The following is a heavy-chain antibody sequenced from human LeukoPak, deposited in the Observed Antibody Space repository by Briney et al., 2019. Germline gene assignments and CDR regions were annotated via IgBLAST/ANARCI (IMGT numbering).Heavy chain of an antibody. J-gene: IGHJ3*01. CDR3: AVPTIYGVGAFDV. D-gene: IGHD2/OR15-2a*01. Sequence: GESLRLSCVASGITFEDYGIHWVRQAPGKGLEWVSLISGKGDKTYYVDSVKGRFTVSRDNSRNTLYLQMDSLRDEDTAFYYCAVPTIYGVGAFDVWGQGTMLMVSS. CDR2: ISGKGDKT. V-gene: IGHV3-43*02. CDR1: GITFEDYG.